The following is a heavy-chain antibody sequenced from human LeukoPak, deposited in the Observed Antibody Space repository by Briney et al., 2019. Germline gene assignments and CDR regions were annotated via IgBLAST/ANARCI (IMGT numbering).Heavy chain of an antibody. CDR1: GFTFSSYE. CDR3: AGVLGGNWFDP. CDR2: ISSSGSTI. J-gene: IGHJ5*02. Sequence: GGSLRLSCAASGFTFSSYEMNWVRQAPGKGLEWVSYISSSGSTIYYADSVKGRFTISRDNAKNSLYLQMNSLRAEDTAVYYCAGVLGGNWFDPWGQGTLVTVSS. D-gene: IGHD3-16*01. V-gene: IGHV3-48*03.